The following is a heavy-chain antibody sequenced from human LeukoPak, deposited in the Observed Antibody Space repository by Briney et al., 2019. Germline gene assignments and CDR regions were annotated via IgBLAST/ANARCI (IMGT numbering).Heavy chain of an antibody. V-gene: IGHV4-39*01. CDR1: GGSISSSSYY. Sequence: SETLSLTCTVSGGSISSSSYYWGWIRQPPGKGLEWIGSIYYSGSTYYNPSLKSRVTISVDTSKNQFSLKLSSVTAADTAVYYCARWRMVGATVFWYFDLWGRGTLVTVSS. CDR3: ARWRMVGATVFWYFDL. J-gene: IGHJ2*01. D-gene: IGHD1-26*01. CDR2: IYYSGST.